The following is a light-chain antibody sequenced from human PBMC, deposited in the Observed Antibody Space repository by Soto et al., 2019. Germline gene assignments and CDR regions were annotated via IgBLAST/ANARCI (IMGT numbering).Light chain of an antibody. CDR1: QSVTNTY. CDR3: QQYNNWPPWT. V-gene: IGKV3D-15*01. J-gene: IGKJ1*01. Sequence: VFTQPPALLSLSPGERFTLSCRAIQSVTNTYLAWYQQKPGQAPRLLIYDASNRATGIPARFSGSGSGREFTLTISSRQSEDLAVYYCQQYNNWPPWTFCQGGKVDIK. CDR2: DAS.